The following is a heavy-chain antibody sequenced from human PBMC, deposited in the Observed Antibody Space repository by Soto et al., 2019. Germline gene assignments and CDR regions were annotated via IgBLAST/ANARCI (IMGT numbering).Heavy chain of an antibody. CDR1: GGTFSSYA. CDR2: IIPIFGTA. D-gene: IGHD3-3*01. V-gene: IGHV1-69*06. J-gene: IGHJ6*02. CDR3: ARVVTIFGVVMVADYYGMDV. Sequence: SVKVSCKASGGTFSSYAISWVRQAPGQGLEWMGGIIPIFGTANYAQKFQGRVTITADRSTSTAYMELSSPRSEDTAVYYCARVVTIFGVVMVADYYGMDVWGQGTTVTVSS.